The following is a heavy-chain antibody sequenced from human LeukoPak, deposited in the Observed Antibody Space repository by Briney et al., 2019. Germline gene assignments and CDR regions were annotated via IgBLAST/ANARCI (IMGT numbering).Heavy chain of an antibody. D-gene: IGHD4-17*01. CDR2: ISSSSSYI. V-gene: IGHV3-21*04. CDR1: GFTFSSYS. Sequence: PGGSLRLSCAASGFTFSSYSMNWVRQAPGKGLEWVSSISSSSSYIYYADSVKGRFTISRDNAKNSLFLQMNNLRPEDTAFYYCAKDIGRYGDFVGWFDPWGHGTLVTVSS. CDR3: AKDIGRYGDFVGWFDP. J-gene: IGHJ5*02.